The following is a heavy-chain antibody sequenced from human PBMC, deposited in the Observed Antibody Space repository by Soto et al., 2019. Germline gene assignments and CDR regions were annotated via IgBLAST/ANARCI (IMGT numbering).Heavy chain of an antibody. CDR2: VSYDGDNE. D-gene: IGHD3-9*01. Sequence: GGSLRLSCVASGFTFSNSAMPCVRQATGKGQEWVAIVSYDGDNEYCADAVRGLFFISRDNAKNTLYLQMISLRAENTAVYYCVKDLPQCFEWSEDYYTGMDVRRHSTT. CDR3: VKDLPQCFEWSEDYYTGMDV. V-gene: IGHV3-30*07. J-gene: IGHJ6*01. CDR1: GFTFSNSA.